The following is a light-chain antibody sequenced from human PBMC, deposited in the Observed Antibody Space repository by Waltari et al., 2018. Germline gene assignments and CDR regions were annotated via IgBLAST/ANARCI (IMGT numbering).Light chain of an antibody. Sequence: DIQMTQSPSSLSASVGDRVTITCRASQGISNYLAWYQQKPGKVPKFLIYAAAALDSGVPSRVSGSGSGTHFTLTISSLQPEDAATYFCQNYNSALRTFGQGTKVEIK. CDR1: QGISNY. CDR2: AAA. V-gene: IGKV1-27*01. J-gene: IGKJ1*01. CDR3: QNYNSALRT.